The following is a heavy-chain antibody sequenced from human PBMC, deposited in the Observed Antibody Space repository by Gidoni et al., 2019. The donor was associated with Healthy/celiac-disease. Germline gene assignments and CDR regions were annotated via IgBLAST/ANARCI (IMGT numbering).Heavy chain of an antibody. CDR3: ARDLGFGELEDYYYGMDV. J-gene: IGHJ6*02. CDR1: GFTFSSYG. D-gene: IGHD3-10*01. CDR2: IQQDGSEK. Sequence: EVQLVESGGGLVQPGGSLSISCAAAGFTFSSYGRSGVRQAPGTGLEWVANIQQDGSEKYYVDSVKGRFTISRDNAKNSLYLQMNSLRAEDTAVYYCARDLGFGELEDYYYGMDVWGQGTTVTVSS. V-gene: IGHV3-7*01.